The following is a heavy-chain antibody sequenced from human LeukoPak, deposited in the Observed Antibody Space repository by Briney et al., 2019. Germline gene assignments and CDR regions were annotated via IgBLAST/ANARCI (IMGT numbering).Heavy chain of an antibody. CDR3: ARGFGVVSWFDP. D-gene: IGHD3-3*01. CDR2: INPNSGGT. J-gene: IGHJ5*02. CDR1: GYTFTGYY. V-gene: IGHV1-2*02. Sequence: ASVKVSCKASGYTFTGYYMHWVRQAPGQGLEWMGWINPNSGGTNYAQKFQGRVTMTRDTSISTAYMELSRLRSDDAAVYYCARGFGVVSWFDPWGQGTLVTVSS.